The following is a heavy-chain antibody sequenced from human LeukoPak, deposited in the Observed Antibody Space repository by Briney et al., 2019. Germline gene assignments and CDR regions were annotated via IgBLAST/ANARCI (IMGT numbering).Heavy chain of an antibody. D-gene: IGHD3-10*01. Sequence: GGSLRLSCAASGFTFSSYAMSWVRQAPGKGLEWVSAISGSGGSTYYADSVKGRFTISRDNAKNSLYLQMNSLRAEDAAVYYCAGDLYGAFDIWGQGTMVTVSS. CDR3: AGDLYGAFDI. V-gene: IGHV3-23*01. CDR1: GFTFSSYA. J-gene: IGHJ3*02. CDR2: ISGSGGST.